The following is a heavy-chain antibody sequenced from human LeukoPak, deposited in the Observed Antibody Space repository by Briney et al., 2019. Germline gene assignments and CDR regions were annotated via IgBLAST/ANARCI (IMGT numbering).Heavy chain of an antibody. V-gene: IGHV3-49*03. CDR1: GFTFGDYA. CDR2: IRSKAYGGTT. J-gene: IGHJ4*02. D-gene: IGHD3-10*01. Sequence: PGGSLRLSCTASGFTFGDYAMSWFRQAPGKGLEWVGFIRSKAYGGTTEYAASVKGRFTISRDDSKSIAYLQMNSLKTEDTAVYYCTRGNRAKERTTMVRGVPYAGFDYWGQGTLVTVSS. CDR3: TRGNRAKERTTMVRGVPYAGFDY.